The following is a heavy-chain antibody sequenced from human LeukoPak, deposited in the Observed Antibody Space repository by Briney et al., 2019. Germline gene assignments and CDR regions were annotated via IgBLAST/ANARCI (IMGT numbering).Heavy chain of an antibody. D-gene: IGHD3-10*01. Sequence: SETLSLTCTVSGGSISSYYWSWIRQPAGKGLEWIGRIYTSGSTNYNPSLKSRVTMSVDTSKNQFSLKLSSVTAADTAVYYCAREALLWFGELFPYDAFDIWGQGTMVTVSS. CDR3: AREALLWFGELFPYDAFDI. J-gene: IGHJ3*02. CDR1: GGSISSYY. CDR2: IYTSGST. V-gene: IGHV4-4*07.